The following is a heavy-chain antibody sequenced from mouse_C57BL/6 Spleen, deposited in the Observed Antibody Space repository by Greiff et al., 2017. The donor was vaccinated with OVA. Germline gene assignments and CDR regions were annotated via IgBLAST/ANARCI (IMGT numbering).Heavy chain of an antibody. CDR1: GYAFSSYW. Sequence: VVESGASVKISCKASGYAFSSYWMNWVKQRPGKGLEWIGQIYPGDGDTNYNGKFKGKATLTADKSSSTAYMQLSSLTSEDSAVYFCARGAAQGFDYWGQGTTLTVSS. D-gene: IGHD3-2*02. CDR2: IYPGDGDT. J-gene: IGHJ2*01. V-gene: IGHV1-80*01. CDR3: ARGAAQGFDY.